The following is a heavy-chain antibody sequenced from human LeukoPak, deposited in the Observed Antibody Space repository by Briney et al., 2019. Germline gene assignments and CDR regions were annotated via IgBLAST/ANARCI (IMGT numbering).Heavy chain of an antibody. Sequence: SETLSLTCTVSCGSVSNGSYYWSWIRQPPGKGLEWIGYIYHSGTTYYNPSLQSRVTMSVDTSKNQFSLKLSSVTAVDTAVYYCARKENVYYYFDYWGQGTLVTVSS. CDR1: CGSVSNGSYY. CDR2: IYHSGTT. D-gene: IGHD3-10*01. CDR3: ARKENVYYYFDY. V-gene: IGHV4-61*01. J-gene: IGHJ4*02.